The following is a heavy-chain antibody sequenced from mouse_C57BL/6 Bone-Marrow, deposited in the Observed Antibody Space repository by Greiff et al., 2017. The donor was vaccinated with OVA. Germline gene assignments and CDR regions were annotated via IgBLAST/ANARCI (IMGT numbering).Heavy chain of an antibody. J-gene: IGHJ2*01. V-gene: IGHV1-15*01. CDR2: IDPETGGT. Sequence: VQLQQSGAELVRPGASVTLSCKASGYTFTDYEMYWVKQTPVHGLEWIGAIDPETGGTAYNQKFKGKVILTADKSSSTPYMELRSLTSEDSAVYYCTRSYSNYGDFDYWGQGTTLTVSS. CDR3: TRSYSNYGDFDY. D-gene: IGHD2-5*01. CDR1: GYTFTDYE.